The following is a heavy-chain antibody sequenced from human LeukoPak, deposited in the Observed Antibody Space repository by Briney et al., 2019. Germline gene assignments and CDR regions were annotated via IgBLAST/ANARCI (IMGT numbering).Heavy chain of an antibody. J-gene: IGHJ4*02. CDR3: AGGVALNY. Sequence: GGSLRLSCAASEFTFSDYYMTWIRQAPGKGLEWLSHISSTGTTKYYADSVKGRFTISRDNAKNSLYLQMDSLRAEDTAVYYYAGGVALNYWGQGTLVTVSS. V-gene: IGHV3-11*04. D-gene: IGHD2-8*01. CDR2: ISSTGTTK. CDR1: EFTFSDYY.